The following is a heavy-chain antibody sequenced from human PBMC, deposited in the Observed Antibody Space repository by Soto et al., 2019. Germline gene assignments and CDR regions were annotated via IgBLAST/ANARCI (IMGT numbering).Heavy chain of an antibody. CDR2: ISGSGGRT. Sequence: EVQLLESGGGLVQPGGSLRLSCAASGFTFASYALGWVRQAPGKGLEWVSGISGSGGRTYYADSVKGRFTISRDTSKDKMDLQMNSLRAEYTAVYYCSKDRHDYYASGRPTYRDYWGQGSLVTVSS. D-gene: IGHD3-10*01. J-gene: IGHJ4*02. CDR1: GFTFASYA. CDR3: SKDRHDYYASGRPTYRDY. V-gene: IGHV3-23*01.